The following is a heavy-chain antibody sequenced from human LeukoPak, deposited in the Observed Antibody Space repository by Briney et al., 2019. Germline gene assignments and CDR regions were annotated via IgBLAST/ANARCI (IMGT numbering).Heavy chain of an antibody. V-gene: IGHV4-4*07. CDR2: IYTSGST. J-gene: IGHJ6*03. D-gene: IGHD6-13*01. Sequence: PSETLSLTCTVSGGSISSYYWSWIRQPAGKGLEWIGRIYTSGSTNYNPSLKSRVTMSVDTSKNQFSLKLSSVTAADTAVYYCARDKGSSWYGDYYYYYMDVWGKGTTVTVSS. CDR3: ARDKGSSWYGDYYYYYMDV. CDR1: GGSISSYY.